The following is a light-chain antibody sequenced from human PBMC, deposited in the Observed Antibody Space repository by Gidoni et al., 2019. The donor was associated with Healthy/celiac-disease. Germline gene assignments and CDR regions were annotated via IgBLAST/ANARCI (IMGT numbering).Light chain of an antibody. CDR2: AAS. Sequence: ALRMTQSPSSLSASTGDRVTITCRASQGISSYLAWYQQKPGKAPKLLTYAASTLQRGVPSRFSGSGSGTDFTLTISCLQSEDFATYYCQQYYSYPLFGGGTKVEIK. V-gene: IGKV1-8*01. CDR1: QGISSY. CDR3: QQYYSYPL. J-gene: IGKJ4*01.